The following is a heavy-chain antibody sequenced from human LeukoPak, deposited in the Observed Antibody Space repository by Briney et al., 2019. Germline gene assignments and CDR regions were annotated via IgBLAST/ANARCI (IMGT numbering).Heavy chain of an antibody. CDR1: GFTCSSYA. J-gene: IGHJ4*02. D-gene: IGHD5-18*01. Sequence: PGGSLRLSCSASGFTCSSYAMHWVRQAPGKGLEYVSAISSNGGSTYYADSVKGRFTISRDNSKNTLYLQMSSLRAEDTAVYYCVKEGGRGYSYGYSFDYWGQGTLVTVSS. CDR2: ISSNGGST. CDR3: VKEGGRGYSYGYSFDY. V-gene: IGHV3-64D*06.